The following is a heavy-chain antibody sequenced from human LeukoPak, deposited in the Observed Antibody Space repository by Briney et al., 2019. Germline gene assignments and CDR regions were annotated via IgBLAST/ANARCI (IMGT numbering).Heavy chain of an antibody. V-gene: IGHV4-39*01. CDR2: TSYSGNA. Sequence: SETLSLTCSVSGDSFSSSTYYWGWVRQTPGKGLEWIGSTSYSGNAYYNPSLKSRATISVDTSKNQISLKVSSVTAADSALYFCARQRTSGSASNLRVAQIDSWGQGTLVTVSS. J-gene: IGHJ4*02. CDR1: GDSFSSSTYY. CDR3: ARQRTSGSASNLRVAQIDS. D-gene: IGHD3-3*01.